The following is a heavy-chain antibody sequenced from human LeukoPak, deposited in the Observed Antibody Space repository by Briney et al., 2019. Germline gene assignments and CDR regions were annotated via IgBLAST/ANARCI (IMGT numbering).Heavy chain of an antibody. CDR3: ARGGSQEAFFSSGFDP. CDR2: IYYRGST. V-gene: IGHV4-61*05. D-gene: IGHD1-26*01. J-gene: IGHJ5*02. CDR1: GGSISSSSYY. Sequence: SETLSLTCTVSGGSISSSSYYWGWIRQPPGKGLEWIGYIYYRGSTNYNPSLKSRVTISIDTSKNQFSLKLSSVTAADTAVYYCARGGSQEAFFSSGFDPWGQGTLVTVSS.